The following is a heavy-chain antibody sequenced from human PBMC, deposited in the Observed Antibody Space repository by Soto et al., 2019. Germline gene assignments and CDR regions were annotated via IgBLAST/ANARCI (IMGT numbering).Heavy chain of an antibody. CDR1: GFTFSSYG. J-gene: IGHJ6*03. V-gene: IGHV3-30*18. CDR3: AKEVHYYGSGSYISAMDV. D-gene: IGHD3-10*01. Sequence: GGSLRLSCAASGFTFSSYGMHWVRQAPGKGLEWVAVISYDGSNKYYADSVKGRFTISRDNSKNTLYLQMNSLRAEDTAVYYCAKEVHYYGSGSYISAMDVWGKGTTVTVSS. CDR2: ISYDGSNK.